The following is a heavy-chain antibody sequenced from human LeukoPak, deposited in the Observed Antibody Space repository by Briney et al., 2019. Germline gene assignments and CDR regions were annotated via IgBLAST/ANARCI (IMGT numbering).Heavy chain of an antibody. CDR2: ISYDGSNE. V-gene: IGHV3-30*18. J-gene: IGHJ4*02. D-gene: IGHD6-25*01. CDR1: GFTFSSYG. CDR3: AKARGTYYFDC. Sequence: GGSLRLSCAASGFTFSSYGMHWVRQAPGKGLEWLAVISYDGSNEYYAHSVKGRFTISRDNSKNTLFLQMNSLRPEDMAVYYCAKARGTYYFDCWGQGTLVTVSS.